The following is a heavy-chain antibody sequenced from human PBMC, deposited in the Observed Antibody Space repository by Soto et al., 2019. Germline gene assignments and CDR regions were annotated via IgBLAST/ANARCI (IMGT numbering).Heavy chain of an antibody. Sequence: LRLSCAASGFTFSSYGMHWVRQAPGKGLEWVAVISYDGSNKYYADSVKGRFTISRDNSKNTLYLQMNSLRAEGTAVYYCAKVAYDSSGYYFVGIDYWGQGTQVTVSS. J-gene: IGHJ4*02. V-gene: IGHV3-30*18. D-gene: IGHD3-22*01. CDR3: AKVAYDSSGYYFVGIDY. CDR1: GFTFSSYG. CDR2: ISYDGSNK.